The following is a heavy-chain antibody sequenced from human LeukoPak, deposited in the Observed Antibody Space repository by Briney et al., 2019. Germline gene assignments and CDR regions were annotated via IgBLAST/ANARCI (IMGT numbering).Heavy chain of an antibody. CDR1: GFTFRNYG. CDR2: IWYDGSNK. Sequence: PGGSLRLSCAASGFTFRNYGMHWVRQAPGKGLEWVAVIWYDGSNKYYADSVKGRFTLSRDNSKNTLFLQMNSLRPEDTAVYFCARDLTQLALFDNWGQGTLVTVSS. V-gene: IGHV3-33*01. CDR3: ARDLTQLALFDN. J-gene: IGHJ4*02. D-gene: IGHD6-13*01.